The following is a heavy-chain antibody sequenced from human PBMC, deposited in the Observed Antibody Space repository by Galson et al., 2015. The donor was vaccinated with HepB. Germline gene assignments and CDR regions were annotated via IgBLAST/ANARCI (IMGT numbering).Heavy chain of an antibody. V-gene: IGHV4-59*01. D-gene: IGHD6-13*01. CDR1: GGSISSYY. CDR2: IYYSGST. J-gene: IGHJ4*02. CDR3: ASQAGPESDFDY. Sequence: LSLTCTVSGGSISSYYWSWIRQPPGKGLEWIGYIYYSGSTNYKPSLKSRVTISVDTSKNQFSLKLSSVTAADTAVYYCASQAGPESDFDYWGQGTLVTVSS.